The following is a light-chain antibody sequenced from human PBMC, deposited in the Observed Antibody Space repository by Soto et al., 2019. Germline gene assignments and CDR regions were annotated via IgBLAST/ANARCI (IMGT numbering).Light chain of an antibody. CDR3: QQHNSYSGT. J-gene: IGKJ1*01. Sequence: DIQMTQSPSTLSASVGDRVTITCRASQSVRSWLAGYQQKPGKAPKLLIYKASSLESGVLSGFSGSGSGTEFIITIISLLQDDVVAYYCQQHNSYSGTFGQGTKVEIK. V-gene: IGKV1-5*03. CDR1: QSVRSW. CDR2: KAS.